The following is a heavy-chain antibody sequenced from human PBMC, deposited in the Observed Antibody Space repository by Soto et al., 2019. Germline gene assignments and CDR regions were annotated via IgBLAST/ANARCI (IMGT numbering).Heavy chain of an antibody. V-gene: IGHV3-53*01. J-gene: IGHJ4*02. Sequence: EVQLVESGGGLIQPGGSLRLSCAASGFTVSSTYMSWVRQAPGKGLEWVSVIYSGGSTYYANSVKGRFTISRDNSNNTLYLQMNSLRAEDTAVYYCARSGYSYGPFDYWGQGTLVTVSS. CDR2: IYSGGST. D-gene: IGHD5-18*01. CDR1: GFTVSSTY. CDR3: ARSGYSYGPFDY.